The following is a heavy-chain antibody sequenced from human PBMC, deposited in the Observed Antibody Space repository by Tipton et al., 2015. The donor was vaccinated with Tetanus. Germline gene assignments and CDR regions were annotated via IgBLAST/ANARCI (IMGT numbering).Heavy chain of an antibody. Sequence: TLSLTCTVSGGSISSYYWSWIRQPAGKGLEWIGYIYYRGNTNYNPSLKKRVTISVDTSKNQFPLKLNSVTAADTAVYYCARVEEGYCSGGTCYFADWGRGTLVTVSS. V-gene: IGHV4-59*01. CDR1: GGSISSYY. J-gene: IGHJ4*02. CDR3: ARVEEGYCSGGTCYFAD. D-gene: IGHD2-15*01. CDR2: IYYRGNT.